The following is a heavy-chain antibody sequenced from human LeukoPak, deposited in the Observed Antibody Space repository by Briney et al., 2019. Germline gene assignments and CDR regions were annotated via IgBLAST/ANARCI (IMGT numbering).Heavy chain of an antibody. D-gene: IGHD6-13*01. CDR1: GGSISSSSYY. CDR3: ARHSGIAAAGTRGGFDY. J-gene: IGHJ4*02. CDR2: IYYSGST. V-gene: IGHV4-39*01. Sequence: SETLSLTCTVSGGSISSSSYYWGWIRQPPGKGLEWIGSIYYSGSTYYNPSLKSRVTISVDTSKNQFSLKLSSVTAADTAVYYCARHSGIAAAGTRGGFDYWGQGTLVTVSS.